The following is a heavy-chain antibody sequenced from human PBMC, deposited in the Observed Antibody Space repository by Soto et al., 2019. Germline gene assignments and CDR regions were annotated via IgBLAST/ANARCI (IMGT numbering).Heavy chain of an antibody. J-gene: IGHJ4*02. V-gene: IGHV3-48*01. D-gene: IGHD2-15*01. CDR2: ISSSSSTI. CDR1: GFTFSTYS. Sequence: GGSLRLSCLASGFTFSTYSMNWVRQAPGKGLEWVSYISSSSSTIFYTDSVKGRFTISRDSSKNMLYLQMNSLRAEDTAVYYCAKDRDHCSGGRCSYLDYWGQGALVTVSS. CDR3: AKDRDHCSGGRCSYLDY.